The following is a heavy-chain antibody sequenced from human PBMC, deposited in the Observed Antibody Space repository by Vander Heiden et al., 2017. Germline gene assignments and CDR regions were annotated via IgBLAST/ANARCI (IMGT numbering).Heavy chain of an antibody. Sequence: EVQLVQSGAEVKKPGVSLKISCKGSGYSFTNYWIGWVRQMPGKGLEWMGIIYPGDSDTRYSPSFQGQVTISADKSISTAFLQWSSLKASDTAIYYCARRDDSRGYYPFDYWGQGTLVTVSS. CDR3: ARRDDSRGYYPFDY. V-gene: IGHV5-51*01. D-gene: IGHD3-22*01. CDR1: GYSFTNYW. CDR2: IYPGDSDT. J-gene: IGHJ4*02.